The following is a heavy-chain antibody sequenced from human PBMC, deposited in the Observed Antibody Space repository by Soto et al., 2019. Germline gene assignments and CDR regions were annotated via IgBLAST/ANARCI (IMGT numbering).Heavy chain of an antibody. Sequence: ASVKVSCKASGYTFTNYGIRWVRQAPGQGLEWMGWISANNGNTHYAQKFQGRVTITADESTSTAYMELSSLRSEDTAVYYCASAPRYYYYYYGMDVSGQGTTVTVSS. J-gene: IGHJ6*02. CDR1: GYTFTNYG. CDR2: ISANNGNT. CDR3: ASAPRYYYYYYGMDV. V-gene: IGHV1-18*01.